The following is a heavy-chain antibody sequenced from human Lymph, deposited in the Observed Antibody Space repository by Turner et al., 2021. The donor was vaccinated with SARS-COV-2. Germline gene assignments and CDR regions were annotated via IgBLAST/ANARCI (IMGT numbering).Heavy chain of an antibody. D-gene: IGHD6-19*01. J-gene: IGHJ4*02. CDR2: ISGSGGTT. CDR3: AKDRFTLSSGWEDY. Sequence: EVQLLESGGGLVQPGGFLRLSCAASGFTFSSYAMSWVRQAPGKGLGWVSGISGSGGTTHYADSVKGRFTISRDNSKNTLYLQMNSLRAEDTAVYYCAKDRFTLSSGWEDYWGQGTLVTVSS. CDR1: GFTFSSYA. V-gene: IGHV3-23*01.